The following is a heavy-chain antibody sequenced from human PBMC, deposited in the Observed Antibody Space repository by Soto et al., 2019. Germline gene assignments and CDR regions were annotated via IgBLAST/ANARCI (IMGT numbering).Heavy chain of an antibody. J-gene: IGHJ4*02. Sequence: QVQLVQSGAEVKKPGASVKVSCKASGYTFTSYYMNWLRQAPGQGLEWMGRINPSGGSTSNAQKLSGRVTMTRDTSTSRVYMELSRLRYEDTDLYYCATLILLGATTLGGLDYWGQGTLVTV. V-gene: IGHV1-46*04. CDR3: ATLILLGATTLGGLDY. D-gene: IGHD1-26*01. CDR1: GYTFTSYY. CDR2: INPSGGST.